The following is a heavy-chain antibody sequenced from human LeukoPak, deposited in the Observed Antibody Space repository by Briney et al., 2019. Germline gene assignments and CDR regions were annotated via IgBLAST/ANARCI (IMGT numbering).Heavy chain of an antibody. Sequence: SETLSLTCTVSGGSISSYYWSWIRQPPGKGPEYIGFIHFSGSTNYNPSLANRVTISADTSTNQFSLRLESVTAADTAVYYCARAHGGNVPFDYWGQGTLVTVSS. CDR2: IHFSGST. V-gene: IGHV4-59*01. CDR3: ARAHGGNVPFDY. J-gene: IGHJ4*02. D-gene: IGHD4-23*01. CDR1: GGSISSYY.